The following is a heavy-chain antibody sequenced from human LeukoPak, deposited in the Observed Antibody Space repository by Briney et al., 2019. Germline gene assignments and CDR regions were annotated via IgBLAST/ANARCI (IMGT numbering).Heavy chain of an antibody. CDR1: GFTFSSYS. CDR3: TRGAYGFFQH. CDR2: VRTKAYGGTR. J-gene: IGHJ1*01. V-gene: IGHV3-49*03. D-gene: IGHD5-12*01. Sequence: GGSLRLSCAASGFTFSSYSMNWFRQAPGKGLEWVGFVRTKAYGGTREYAASVKGRFTISRDDSKSIAYLQMNSLKTEDTAVYYCTRGAYGFFQHWGQGTLVTVSS.